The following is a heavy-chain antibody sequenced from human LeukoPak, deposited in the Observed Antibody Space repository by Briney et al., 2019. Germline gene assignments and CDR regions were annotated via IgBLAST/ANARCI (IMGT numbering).Heavy chain of an antibody. D-gene: IGHD6-13*01. CDR1: GYTFTGYY. CDR3: ARDRQIAAAGTSAFDI. J-gene: IGHJ3*02. Sequence: ASVKVSCKASGYTFTGYYMHWVRQAPGQGLEWMGWINPNSGDTRSAQRFQGRDTMTRDTSISTAYMELSRLTSDDTAVYYCARDRQIAAAGTSAFDIWGQGTTVTVSS. CDR2: INPNSGDT. V-gene: IGHV1-2*02.